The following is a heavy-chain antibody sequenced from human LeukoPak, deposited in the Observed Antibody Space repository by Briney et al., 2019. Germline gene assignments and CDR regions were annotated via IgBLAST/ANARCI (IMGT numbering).Heavy chain of an antibody. CDR3: AREAPYSSGEERYFDY. D-gene: IGHD6-19*01. Sequence: GALRLSCAASGFTFSSYEMNWVRQAPGKGLEWVSYISSSGSTIYYADSVKGRFTISRDNAKNSLYLQMNSLRAEDTAVYYCAREAPYSSGEERYFDYWGQGTLVTVSS. V-gene: IGHV3-48*03. CDR1: GFTFSSYE. J-gene: IGHJ4*02. CDR2: ISSSGSTI.